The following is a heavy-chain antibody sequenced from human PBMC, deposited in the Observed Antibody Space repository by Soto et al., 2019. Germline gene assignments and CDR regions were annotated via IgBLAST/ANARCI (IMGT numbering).Heavy chain of an antibody. J-gene: IGHJ6*04. V-gene: IGHV1-2*02. Sequence: SSVQASCKASGYTFTGYYMHWVRQAPGQGLEWMGWINPNSGGTNYAQKFQGRVTMTRDTSISTAYMELSRLRSDDTAGYYCARVGCDYDYYSYYVIYGWAKGSKGTVPS. CDR1: GYTFTGYY. CDR2: INPNSGGT. CDR3: ARVGCDYDYYSYYVIYG. D-gene: IGHD3-16*01.